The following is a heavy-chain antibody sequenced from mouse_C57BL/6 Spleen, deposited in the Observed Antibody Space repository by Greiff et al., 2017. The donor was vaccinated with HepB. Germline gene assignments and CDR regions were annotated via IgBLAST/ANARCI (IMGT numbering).Heavy chain of an antibody. J-gene: IGHJ1*03. CDR1: GYTFTSYW. Sequence: QVQLKQPGAELVKPGASVKMSCKASGYTFTSYWITWVKQRPGQGLEWIGDIYPGSGSTNYNEKFKSKATLTVDTSSSTAYMQLSSLTSEDSAVYYCARWDYGNYEGYFDVWGTGTTVTVSS. CDR2: IYPGSGST. D-gene: IGHD2-1*01. V-gene: IGHV1-55*01. CDR3: ARWDYGNYEGYFDV.